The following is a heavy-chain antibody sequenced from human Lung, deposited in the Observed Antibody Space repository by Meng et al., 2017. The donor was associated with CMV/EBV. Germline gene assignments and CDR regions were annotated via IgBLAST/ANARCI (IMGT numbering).Heavy chain of an antibody. CDR3: ARDQPGAYCSGFCLYCLDV. CDR1: GFTFSSYW. D-gene: IGHD2-15*01. Sequence: GGSLRLSCTASGFTFSSYWMSWVRQAPGKGLEWVANIKQDGSEIYYVDSVKGRFTISRDNAQNLLYLQMNSLRVDDTAVYYCARDQPGAYCSGFCLYCLDVWGPGTTVTGAS. CDR2: IKQDGSEI. J-gene: IGHJ6*02. V-gene: IGHV3-7*01.